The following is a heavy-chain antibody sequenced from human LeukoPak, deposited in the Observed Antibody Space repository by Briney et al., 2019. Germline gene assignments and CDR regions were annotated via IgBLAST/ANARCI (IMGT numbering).Heavy chain of an antibody. J-gene: IGHJ4*02. Sequence: SETLSLTCTVSGGSISSYYWSWIRQPPGKGLEWIGYIYYSGSTNYNPSLKSRVTISVDTSKNQFSLKLSSVTAADTAVYYCARTNGGFSPPLHRGEGRLVTVCS. D-gene: IGHD7-27*01. CDR3: ARTNGGFSPPLH. CDR1: GGSISSYY. V-gene: IGHV4-59*08. CDR2: IYYSGST.